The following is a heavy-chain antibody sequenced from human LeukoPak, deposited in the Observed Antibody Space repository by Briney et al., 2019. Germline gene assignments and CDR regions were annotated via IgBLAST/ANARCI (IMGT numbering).Heavy chain of an antibody. CDR1: GFTFSSYS. CDR2: IWYDGSNK. V-gene: IGHV3-33*06. J-gene: IGHJ6*03. Sequence: GGSLRLSCAASGFTFSSYSMNWVRQAPGKGLEWVAVIWYDGSNKYYADSVKGRFTISRDNSKNTLYLQMNSLRAEDTAVYYCAKERGSGRDYYYYYMDVWGKGTTVTVSS. CDR3: AKERGSGRDYYYYYMDV. D-gene: IGHD1-26*01.